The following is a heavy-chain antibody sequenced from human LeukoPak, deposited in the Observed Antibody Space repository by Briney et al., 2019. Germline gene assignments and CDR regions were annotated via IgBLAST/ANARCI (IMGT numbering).Heavy chain of an antibody. D-gene: IGHD3-10*01. CDR1: GGTFSSYG. Sequence: GASVKVSCKASGGTFSSYGISWVRQAPGQGLEWMGWISAYNGNTNYAQKLQGRVTMTTDTSTSTAYMELRSLRSDDTAVYYCARDPFGSGNVWFDPWGQGTLVTVSS. CDR3: ARDPFGSGNVWFDP. J-gene: IGHJ5*02. CDR2: ISAYNGNT. V-gene: IGHV1-18*01.